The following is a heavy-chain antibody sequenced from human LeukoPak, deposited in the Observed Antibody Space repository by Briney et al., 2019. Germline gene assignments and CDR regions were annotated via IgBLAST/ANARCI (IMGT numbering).Heavy chain of an antibody. Sequence: GGSLRLSCAASGFTLSRYSINWVRQAPGKRLEWGSYISSISSSSITRYNADSVKGRFTISRDNAKNSLYLQMKSLRAEDTAVYYCARDSPADYYYYMGVWGKGTTVTVSS. V-gene: IGHV3-48*04. CDR1: GFTLSRYS. J-gene: IGHJ6*03. CDR2: ISSISSSSITR. CDR3: ARDSPADYYYYMGV.